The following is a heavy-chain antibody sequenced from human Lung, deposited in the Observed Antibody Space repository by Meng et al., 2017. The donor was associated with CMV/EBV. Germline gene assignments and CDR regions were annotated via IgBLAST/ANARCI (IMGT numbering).Heavy chain of an antibody. J-gene: IGHJ4*02. Sequence: GEXXKISCAASRFTFSNFWMSWVRQAPGKGLEWVANIKQNGSEKYYVDSVKGRFTISRDNVNKSLYLQINSLRAEDTAVYYCARDYVGASGLDYWGQGTLVTVSS. CDR3: ARDYVGASGLDY. V-gene: IGHV3-7*01. CDR1: RFTFSNFW. D-gene: IGHD1-26*01. CDR2: IKQNGSEK.